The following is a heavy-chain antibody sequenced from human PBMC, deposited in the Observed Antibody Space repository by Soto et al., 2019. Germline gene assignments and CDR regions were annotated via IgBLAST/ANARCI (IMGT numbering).Heavy chain of an antibody. Sequence: QVQLVQSGAEVKKPGASVKVSCKPSCYTFTSDGISWVRQAPGQGLEWMGWISAYNGYTNYAQKLQGRVSMNTDTATNTAYMELRSLRYDDTAVYYCARDGDPPAYYFDYWGQGTLVTGSS. CDR3: ARDGDPPAYYFDY. D-gene: IGHD2-21*02. J-gene: IGHJ4*02. CDR1: CYTFTSDG. CDR2: ISAYNGYT. V-gene: IGHV1-18*01.